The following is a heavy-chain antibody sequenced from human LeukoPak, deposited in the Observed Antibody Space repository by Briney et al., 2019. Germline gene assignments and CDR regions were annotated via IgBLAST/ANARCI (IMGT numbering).Heavy chain of an antibody. CDR2: INPNSGGT. CDR1: GYTFTGYY. V-gene: IGHV1-2*02. Sequence: ASVKVSCKASGYTFTGYYMHWVRQAPGQGHEWMGWINPNSGGTNYAQKFQGRVTMTRDTSISTAYMELSRLRSDDTAVYYCARIHVGATTTFDYWGQGTLVTVSS. D-gene: IGHD1-26*01. J-gene: IGHJ4*02. CDR3: ARIHVGATTTFDY.